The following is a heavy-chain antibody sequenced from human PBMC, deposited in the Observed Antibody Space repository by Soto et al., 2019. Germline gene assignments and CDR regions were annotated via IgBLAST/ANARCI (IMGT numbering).Heavy chain of an antibody. V-gene: IGHV4-4*02. CDR2: IFHDGNT. Sequence: QVHLQESGRGLVKPSETLSLTCAVSGASIGSGGWWSWVRQPPGKGLEWIAEIFHDGNTNYSPSLKSRVTISVDKSQNQFSLNVYSVTAADTAVYYCARHEGWTGPDQWGQGTLVTVSS. CDR3: ARHEGWTGPDQ. D-gene: IGHD2-8*02. CDR1: GASIGSGGW. J-gene: IGHJ5*02.